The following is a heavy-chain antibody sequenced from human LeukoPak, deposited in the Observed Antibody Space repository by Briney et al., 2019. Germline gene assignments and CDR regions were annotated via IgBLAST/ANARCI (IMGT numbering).Heavy chain of an antibody. V-gene: IGHV5-51*01. CDR3: VRRVGNSKYDY. D-gene: IGHD4-11*01. Sequence: GESLKISCRVFGDNLASYWIGWVRQMPGKGLEWMGIIYPGDSDTRYSPSFQGQVTISADKSISTAYLQWSSLQASDTAMYYCVRRVGNSKYDYWGQGTLVTVSS. J-gene: IGHJ4*02. CDR1: GDNLASYW. CDR2: IYPGDSDT.